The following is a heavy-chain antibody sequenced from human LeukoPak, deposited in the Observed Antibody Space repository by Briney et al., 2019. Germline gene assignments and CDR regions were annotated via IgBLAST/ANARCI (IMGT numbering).Heavy chain of an antibody. D-gene: IGHD5-18*01. CDR1: GFTFNSYA. J-gene: IGHJ6*02. CDR3: AKSRYSTTSPMDV. Sequence: GGSLRLSCAASGFTFNSYAMSWARQAPGQGLEWVSSISGSGDRTYYADSLKGRFSISRDNSKNTVYLQMNSLRAEDTAVYSCAKSRYSTTSPMDVWGLGATVTVSS. V-gene: IGHV3-23*01. CDR2: ISGSGDRT.